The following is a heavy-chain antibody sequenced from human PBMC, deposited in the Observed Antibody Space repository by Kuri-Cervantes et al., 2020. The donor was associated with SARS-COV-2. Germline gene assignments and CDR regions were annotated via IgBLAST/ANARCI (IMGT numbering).Heavy chain of an antibody. CDR3: ARDHMQLKCMDV. CDR2: ISAYNGNT. D-gene: IGHD6-13*01. J-gene: IGHJ6*02. CDR1: GYTFTSYG. V-gene: IGHV1-18*04. Sequence: ASVKVSCKASGYTFTSYGISWVRQAPGQGLEWMGWISAYNGNTNYAQKLQGRVTMTTDTSTSTAYMEMRSLRSDDTAVYYCARDHMQLKCMDVWGQGTTVTVSS.